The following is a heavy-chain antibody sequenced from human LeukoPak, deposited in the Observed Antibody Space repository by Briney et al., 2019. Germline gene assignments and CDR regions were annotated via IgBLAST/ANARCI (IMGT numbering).Heavy chain of an antibody. Sequence: ASVKVSCKASGYTFTSYDINWVRQATGQGLEWMGWMNPNSGNTGYAQKFQGRVTMTRNTSISTAYMELSSLRSEDTAVYYCAREYVWGSYRFDAFDIWGQGTMVTVSS. D-gene: IGHD3-16*02. J-gene: IGHJ3*02. CDR3: AREYVWGSYRFDAFDI. CDR2: MNPNSGNT. V-gene: IGHV1-8*01. CDR1: GYTFTSYD.